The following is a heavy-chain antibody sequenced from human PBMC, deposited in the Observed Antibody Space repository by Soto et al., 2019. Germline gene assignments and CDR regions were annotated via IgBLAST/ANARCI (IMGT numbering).Heavy chain of an antibody. Sequence: SVKVSRKDFGCTLSSYAISWLLHAPRQGLEWRGGIIPIFSTPNYAQKFKGGVTSTTNESTSTSYMELRSLISQDTAGYYCARDNREKDDYDSSRDAFEIWGQGTMVTVSS. D-gene: IGHD3-22*01. CDR1: GCTLSSYA. V-gene: IGHV1-69*05. CDR2: IIPIFSTP. CDR3: ARDNREKDDYDSSRDAFEI. J-gene: IGHJ3*02.